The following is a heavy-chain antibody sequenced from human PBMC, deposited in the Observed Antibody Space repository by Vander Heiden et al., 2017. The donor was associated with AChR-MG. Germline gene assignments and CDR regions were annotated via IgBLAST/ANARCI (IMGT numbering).Heavy chain of an antibody. V-gene: IGHV4-39*01. J-gene: IGHJ6*03. Sequence: QLQLQESGPGLVKPSETLSLTCTVSGGSISSSSYYWGWIRQPPGKGLEWIGSIYYSGSTYYNPSLKSRVTISVDTSKNQFSLKLSSVTAADTAVYYCARHVRGCSGGSCYLLLRNYYYYMDVWGKGTTVTVSS. CDR1: GGSISSSSYY. CDR3: ARHVRGCSGGSCYLLLRNYYYYMDV. D-gene: IGHD2-15*01. CDR2: IYYSGST.